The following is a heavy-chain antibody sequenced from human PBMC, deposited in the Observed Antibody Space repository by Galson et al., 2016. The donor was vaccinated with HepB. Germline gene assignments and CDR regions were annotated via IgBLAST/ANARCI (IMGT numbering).Heavy chain of an antibody. Sequence: SLRLSCAASGFNFDSYDMHWVRQVTGGGLEWVSSMVTAGETFYSDSAVGRVIISRANAKDSLYLQMDNLTEGDTADYYCGRDRGSLEGLWFDPRGQGTLVIVSS. CDR2: MVTAGET. CDR1: GFNFDSYD. J-gene: IGHJ5*02. V-gene: IGHV3-13*01. D-gene: IGHD1-1*01. CDR3: GRDRGSLEGLWFDP.